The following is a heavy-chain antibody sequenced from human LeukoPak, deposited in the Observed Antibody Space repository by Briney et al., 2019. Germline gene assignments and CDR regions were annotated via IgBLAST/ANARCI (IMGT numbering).Heavy chain of an antibody. CDR2: ISGSGGST. Sequence: GGSLRLSCAASGFTFSTSAMNWARQAPGKGLEWISGISGSGGSTYYADSVKGRFTISRDNSKSTLYLQMNSLRAEDTALYYCAKGQWLSTKGPSDYWGQGTLVTVSS. J-gene: IGHJ4*02. CDR1: GFTFSTSA. V-gene: IGHV3-23*01. D-gene: IGHD6-19*01. CDR3: AKGQWLSTKGPSDY.